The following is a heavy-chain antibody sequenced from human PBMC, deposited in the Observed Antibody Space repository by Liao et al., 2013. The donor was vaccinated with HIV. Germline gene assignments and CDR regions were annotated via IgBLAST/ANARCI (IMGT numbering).Heavy chain of an antibody. CDR3: AVGDSWYNGWVY. Sequence: QVQLQQWGAGLLKPSETLSLTCTVYGGSFNSYYWSWIRQSPREGAGVDGGKSIMVEAPSTTRPSRVDLQYQWTCPRTKFALKLTTVTAADTAVYYCAVGDSWYNGWVYWGQGLLVTVSS. CDR1: GGSFNSYY. V-gene: IGHV4-34*01. D-gene: IGHD6-13*01. J-gene: IGHJ4*02. CDR2: SIMVEAP.